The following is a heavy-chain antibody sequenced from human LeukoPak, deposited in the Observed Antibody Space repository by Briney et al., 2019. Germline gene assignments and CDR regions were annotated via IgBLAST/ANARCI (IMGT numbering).Heavy chain of an antibody. CDR3: ASGEEVVVVPAADYYYGMDV. CDR2: IIPIFGTA. CDR1: GGTFSSYA. V-gene: IGHV1-69*13. Sequence: GASVKVSCKASGGTFSSYAISWVRQAPGQGLEWMGGIIPIFGTANYAQKFQGRVTITADESTSTAYMELSCLRSEDTAVYYCASGEEVVVVPAADYYYGMDVWGQGTTVTVSS. D-gene: IGHD2-2*01. J-gene: IGHJ6*02.